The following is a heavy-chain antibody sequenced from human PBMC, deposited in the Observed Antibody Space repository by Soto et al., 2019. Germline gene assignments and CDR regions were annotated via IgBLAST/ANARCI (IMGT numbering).Heavy chain of an antibody. CDR3: AHRPPAMVTTSAECFQH. CDR1: GFSLSTSGVG. V-gene: IGHV2-5*02. J-gene: IGHJ1*01. CDR2: IYWDDAK. Sequence: QITLKESGPTLVKPTQTLTLTCTFSGFSLSTSGVGVGWIRQPPGKALEWLALIYWDDAKRYSPSLKSSLTITKDTDKNQVVFTMTNMDPVDTATYYGAHRPPAMVTTSAECFQHWGQGTLVTVSS. D-gene: IGHD4-17*01.